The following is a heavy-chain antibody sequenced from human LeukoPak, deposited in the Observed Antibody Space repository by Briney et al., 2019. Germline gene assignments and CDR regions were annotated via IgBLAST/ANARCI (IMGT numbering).Heavy chain of an antibody. CDR3: ARAYRGYYGSGSYYNDAFDI. Sequence: PRGSLRLSCAASGFAFSSYDMHWVRQATGKGLEWVSAIGTAGDTYYPGSVKGRFTISRENAKNSLYLQMNSLRAGDTAVYYCARAYRGYYGSGSYYNDAFDIWGQGTMVTVSS. J-gene: IGHJ3*02. CDR1: GFAFSSYD. D-gene: IGHD3-10*01. CDR2: IGTAGDT. V-gene: IGHV3-13*04.